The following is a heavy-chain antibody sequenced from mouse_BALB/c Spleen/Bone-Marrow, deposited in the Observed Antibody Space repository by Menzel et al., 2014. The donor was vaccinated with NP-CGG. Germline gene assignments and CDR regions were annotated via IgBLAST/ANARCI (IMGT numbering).Heavy chain of an antibody. CDR3: AKNYYYGYVAY. CDR1: GFDFSRYW. J-gene: IGHJ3*01. V-gene: IGHV4-1*02. D-gene: IGHD1-2*01. CDR2: INPDSSTI. Sequence: EVQLQQSGGGLVQPGGSLKLSCAASGFDFSRYWMTWVRQAPGKGLEWIGEINPDSSTINYTPSLKDKLIISRDNAKNTLYLQMSKVRSEDTALYYCAKNYYYGYVAYWGQGTLVTVSA.